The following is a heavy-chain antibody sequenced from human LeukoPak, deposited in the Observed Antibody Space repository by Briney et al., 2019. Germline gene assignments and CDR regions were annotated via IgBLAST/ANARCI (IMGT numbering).Heavy chain of an antibody. V-gene: IGHV4-61*05. J-gene: IGHJ4*02. Sequence: SETLSLTCTVSGYSITSAYYWGWIRQPPGKGLEWIGYIYYSGSTNYNPSLKSRVTISVDTSKNQFSLRLSSVTAADTAVYYCARVRELPFFDYWGQGTLVTVSS. D-gene: IGHD1-26*01. CDR2: IYYSGST. CDR1: GYSITSAYY. CDR3: ARVRELPFFDY.